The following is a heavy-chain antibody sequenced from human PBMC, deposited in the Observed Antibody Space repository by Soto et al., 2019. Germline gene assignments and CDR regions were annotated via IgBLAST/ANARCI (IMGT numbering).Heavy chain of an antibody. V-gene: IGHV1-69*02. CDR1: GGTFSSYT. CDR2: IIPILGIA. Sequence: QVQLVQSGAEVKKPGSSVKVSCKASGGTFSSYTISWVRQAPGQGLEWMGRIIPILGIANYAQKFQGRVTITADKSTSTAYMELSSLRSEDTAVYYCARGVVVVPAAMLEYYYYGMDVWGQGTTVTVSS. J-gene: IGHJ6*02. CDR3: ARGVVVVPAAMLEYYYYGMDV. D-gene: IGHD2-2*01.